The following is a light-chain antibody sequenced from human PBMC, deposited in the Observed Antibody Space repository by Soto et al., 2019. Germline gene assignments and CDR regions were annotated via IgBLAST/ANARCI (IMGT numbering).Light chain of an antibody. CDR2: DVS. CDR3: CSYAGSYTYV. Sequence: ALTQPRSVSGSPGQSVTISCTGTSSDVGGYNYVSWYQQHPGKAPKLMIYDVSKRPSGVPDRFSGSKSGNTASLTISGLQAEVEADYYCCSYAGSYTYVFGTGTKVTVL. J-gene: IGLJ1*01. CDR1: SSDVGGYNY. V-gene: IGLV2-11*01.